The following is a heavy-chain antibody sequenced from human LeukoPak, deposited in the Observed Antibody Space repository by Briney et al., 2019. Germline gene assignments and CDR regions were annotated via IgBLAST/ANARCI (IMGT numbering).Heavy chain of an antibody. Sequence: PGRSLRLSCAASGFTFSTYGIHWVRQAPGKGLEWVAAISSDGGNKHYADSVKGRFTIARDNSKNTLYLQMNSLGAEDTAVYYCAKRYSSGWEFDYWGQGTLVTVSS. CDR1: GFTFSTYG. J-gene: IGHJ4*02. CDR2: ISSDGGNK. V-gene: IGHV3-30*18. CDR3: AKRYSSGWEFDY. D-gene: IGHD6-19*01.